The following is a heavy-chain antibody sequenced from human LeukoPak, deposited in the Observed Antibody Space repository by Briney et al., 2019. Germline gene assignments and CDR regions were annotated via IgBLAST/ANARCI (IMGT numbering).Heavy chain of an antibody. Sequence: SETLSLTCAVYGGSFSGYYWSWIRQPPGKGLEWIGEINHSGSTNYNPSLKSRVTISVDTSKNQFSLKLSSVTAADTAVYYCATGKGGHFDYWGQGTLVTVSS. V-gene: IGHV4-34*01. CDR2: INHSGST. CDR3: ATGKGGHFDY. D-gene: IGHD4-23*01. CDR1: GGSFSGYY. J-gene: IGHJ4*02.